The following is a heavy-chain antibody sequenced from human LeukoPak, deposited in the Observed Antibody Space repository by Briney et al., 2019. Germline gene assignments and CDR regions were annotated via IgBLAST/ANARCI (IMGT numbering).Heavy chain of an antibody. CDR3: AKDDNWRGSYNYYYMDV. Sequence: GGSLRLSCAASGVNFGSYGMHWVRQAPGKGLEWVALVWYDGSSDQYADSVKGRFTISRDNARDTLYLQMNSLRAEDTALYYCAKDDNWRGSYNYYYMDVWGKGTSVTVSS. CDR1: GVNFGSYG. CDR2: VWYDGSSD. J-gene: IGHJ6*03. V-gene: IGHV3-33*06. D-gene: IGHD3-3*01.